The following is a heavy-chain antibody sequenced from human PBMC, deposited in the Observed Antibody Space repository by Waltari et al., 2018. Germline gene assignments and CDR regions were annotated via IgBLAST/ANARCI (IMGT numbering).Heavy chain of an antibody. CDR2: IYYSGST. CDR3: AINYYDSSGINRPAFDI. D-gene: IGHD3-22*01. Sequence: QLQLQESGPGLVKPSETLSLTCTVSGGSISSSSYYGGWIRQPPGKGLEWIGSIYYSGSTYYNPSLKSRVTISVDTSKNQFSLKLGSVTAADTAVYYCAINYYDSSGINRPAFDIWGQGTMVTVSS. CDR1: GGSISSSSYY. V-gene: IGHV4-39*07. J-gene: IGHJ3*02.